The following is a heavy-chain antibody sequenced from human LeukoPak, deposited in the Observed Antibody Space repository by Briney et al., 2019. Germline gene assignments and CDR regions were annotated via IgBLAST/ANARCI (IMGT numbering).Heavy chain of an antibody. J-gene: IGHJ4*02. CDR2: IYYSGST. CDR1: GGSISSYY. CDR3: ARGRLGAVHYFDY. Sequence: SETLSLTCTVSGGSISSYYWSWIRQPPGKGLEWIGYIYYSGSTYYNPSLKSRVTISVDTSKNQFSLKLSSVTAADTAVYYCARGRLGAVHYFDYWGQGTLVTVSS. V-gene: IGHV4-59*06. D-gene: IGHD7-27*01.